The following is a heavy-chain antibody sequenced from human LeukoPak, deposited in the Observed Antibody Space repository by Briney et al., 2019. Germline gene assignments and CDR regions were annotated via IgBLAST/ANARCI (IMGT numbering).Heavy chain of an antibody. CDR2: INHSGST. J-gene: IGHJ3*02. Sequence: SETLSLTCAVYGGSFSGYYWSWIRQPPGKGLEWIGEINHSGSTNYNPSLKSRVTISVDTSKNQFSLKLSSVTAADTAVYYCASWYYDFWSGTPPWAFDIWGQGTMVTVSS. CDR3: ASWYYDFWSGTPPWAFDI. CDR1: GGSFSGYY. V-gene: IGHV4-34*01. D-gene: IGHD3-3*01.